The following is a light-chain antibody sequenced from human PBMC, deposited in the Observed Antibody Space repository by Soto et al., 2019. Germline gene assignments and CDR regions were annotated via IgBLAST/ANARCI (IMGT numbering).Light chain of an antibody. CDR1: QGFTNY. CDR2: AAS. CDR3: QKYNTAPYT. V-gene: IGKV1-27*01. J-gene: IGKJ5*01. Sequence: DFQMTQSPSSLSASVGRTFTLTCRASQGFTNYLAWYQQKTGKAPKLLIYAASTLQSGVPPRFSGSGSGTHFTLTISSLQPEDAATYYCQKYNTAPYTFGQGTRL.